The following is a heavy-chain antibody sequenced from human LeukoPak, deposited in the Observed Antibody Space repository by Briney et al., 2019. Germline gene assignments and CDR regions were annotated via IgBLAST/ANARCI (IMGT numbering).Heavy chain of an antibody. Sequence: PSQTLSLTCTVSGGSISSGDYYWSWIRQPPGKGLGWIGYIYYSGSTYYNPSLKSRVTISVDTPKNQFSLKLSSVTAADTAVYYCARVSAAADAVDYWGQGTLVTVSS. J-gene: IGHJ4*02. CDR2: IYYSGST. D-gene: IGHD6-13*01. CDR3: ARVSAAADAVDY. V-gene: IGHV4-30-4*01. CDR1: GGSISSGDYY.